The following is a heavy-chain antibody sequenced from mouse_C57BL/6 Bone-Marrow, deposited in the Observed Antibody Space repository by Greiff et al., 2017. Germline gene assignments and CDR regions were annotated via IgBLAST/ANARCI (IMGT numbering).Heavy chain of an antibody. CDR3: ARHLNYSNYPPFAY. D-gene: IGHD2-5*01. V-gene: IGHV5-17*01. J-gene: IGHJ3*01. CDR2: ISSGSSTI. Sequence: EVKLVESGGGLVKPGGSLKLSCAASGFTFSDYGMHWVRQAPEKGLEWVAYISSGSSTIYYADTVKGRVTISRDNAKNTLFLQMTSLRSEDTAMYYCARHLNYSNYPPFAYWGQGTLVTFSA. CDR1: GFTFSDYG.